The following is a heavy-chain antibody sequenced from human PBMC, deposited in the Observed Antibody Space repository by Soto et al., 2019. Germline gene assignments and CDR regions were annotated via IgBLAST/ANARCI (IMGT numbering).Heavy chain of an antibody. D-gene: IGHD1-26*01. CDR1: GFTFSSYA. J-gene: IGHJ4*02. CDR3: AKVGGKVGATTAIDY. V-gene: IGHV3-23*01. CDR2: ISGSGGST. Sequence: GGSLRLSCAASGFTFSSYAMSWVRQAPGKGLEWVSAISGSGGSTYYADSVKGRFTISRDNSKNTLYLQMNSLRAEDTAVYYCAKVGGKVGATTAIDYWGQGTLVTVSS.